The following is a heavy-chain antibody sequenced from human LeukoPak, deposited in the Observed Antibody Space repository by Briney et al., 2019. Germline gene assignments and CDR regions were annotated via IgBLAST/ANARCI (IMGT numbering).Heavy chain of an antibody. V-gene: IGHV3-21*01. Sequence: GGSLRLSCAASGFTFSSYSMTWVRQAPGKGLEWVSSISSSSSYIYYADSVKGRFTISRDNAKNSLYLQMNSLRAEDTAVYYCARELGYDILTNYGMDVWGQGTTVTVSS. CDR3: ARELGYDILTNYGMDV. D-gene: IGHD3-9*01. CDR2: ISSSSSYI. CDR1: GFTFSSYS. J-gene: IGHJ6*02.